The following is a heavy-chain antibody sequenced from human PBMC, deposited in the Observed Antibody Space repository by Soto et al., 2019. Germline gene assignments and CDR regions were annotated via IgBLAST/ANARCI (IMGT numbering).Heavy chain of an antibody. J-gene: IGHJ5*02. V-gene: IGHV4-39*01. CDR3: ARHCDFWSGGWFDP. CDR1: VGSISSSSYY. D-gene: IGHD3-3*01. Sequence: QLQLQETGPGLVKPSETLSLTCTVSVGSISSSSYYWGWTRQPPGKGLEWIGSIYYSESTYYSPSLNRRVTLSVDTSKNQFSLKLSSVTASDTAVYYCARHCDFWSGGWFDPWGQGTLVNVSS. CDR2: IYYSEST.